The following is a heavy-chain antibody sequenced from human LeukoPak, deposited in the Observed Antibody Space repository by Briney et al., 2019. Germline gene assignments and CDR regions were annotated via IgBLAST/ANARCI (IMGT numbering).Heavy chain of an antibody. CDR2: IIPIFGTA. J-gene: IGHJ6*03. D-gene: IGHD2-21*02. CDR1: GGTFSSYA. CDR3: AREGRAVVTAISPGYYMDV. Sequence: VASVNVSCKASGGTFSSYAISWVRQAPGQGLEWMGRIIPIFGTANYAQKFQGRVTITADKSTSTAYMELSSLRSEDTAVYYCAREGRAVVTAISPGYYMDVWGKGTTVTVSS. V-gene: IGHV1-69*06.